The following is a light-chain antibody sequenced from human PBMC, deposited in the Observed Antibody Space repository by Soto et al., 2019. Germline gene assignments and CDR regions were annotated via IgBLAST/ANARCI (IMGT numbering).Light chain of an antibody. Sequence: QSALTQPASVSGSPGQSITISCTGTSSGVGGFNYVSWYQQHPGKAPKLVIYGVFNRPSGVSNRFSGSRSGNTASLTISGLQAEDEAEYYCNSYTTSSTFVFGTGPKLTVL. V-gene: IGLV2-14*01. J-gene: IGLJ1*01. CDR2: GVF. CDR3: NSYTTSSTFV. CDR1: SSGVGGFNY.